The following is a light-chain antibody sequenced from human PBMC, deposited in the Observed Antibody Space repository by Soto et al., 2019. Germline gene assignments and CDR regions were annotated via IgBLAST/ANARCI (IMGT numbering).Light chain of an antibody. J-gene: IGKJ5*01. CDR3: QQSYSTPIT. CDR2: VAS. CDR1: QRISTY. Sequence: EIQMTQSPSSLSASDGDGVTITCRASQRISTYLNWYQQKPGQAPKLLIYVASLLQSGVPSRFSGSGSGTDFTLTINSLHPEDFATYYCQQSYSTPITFGQGKRLEIK. V-gene: IGKV1-39*01.